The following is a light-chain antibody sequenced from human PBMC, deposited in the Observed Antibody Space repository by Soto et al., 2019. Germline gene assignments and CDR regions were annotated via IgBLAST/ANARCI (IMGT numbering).Light chain of an antibody. J-gene: IGKJ4*01. V-gene: IGKV4-1*01. CDR1: QSLLYSSNSRAY. CDR2: WAS. Sequence: DIVMTQSPDSLAVSLGERATINCKSSQSLLYSSNSRAYLSWYQQKPGQPPELLIYWASTRESGVPDRFTDSGSGTDFTLTISRLQAEDVAVYYCQQYYSSPLTFGGGTKVEIK. CDR3: QQYYSSPLT.